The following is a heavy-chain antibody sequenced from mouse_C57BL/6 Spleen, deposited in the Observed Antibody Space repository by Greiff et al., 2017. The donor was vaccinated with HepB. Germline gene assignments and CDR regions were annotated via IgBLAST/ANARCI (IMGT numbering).Heavy chain of an antibody. J-gene: IGHJ3*01. CDR2: ISSGSSTI. D-gene: IGHD3-3*01. Sequence: DVQLVESGGGLVKPGGSLKLSCAASGFTFSDYGMHWVRQAPEKGLEWVAYISSGSSTIYYADTVKGRFTISRDNAKNTLFLQMTSLRSEDTAMYCCAREGTWGWFAYWGQGTLVTVSA. V-gene: IGHV5-17*01. CDR1: GFTFSDYG. CDR3: AREGTWGWFAY.